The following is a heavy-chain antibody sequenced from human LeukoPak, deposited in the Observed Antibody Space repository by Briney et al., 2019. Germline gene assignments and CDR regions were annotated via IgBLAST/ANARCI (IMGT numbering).Heavy chain of an antibody. V-gene: IGHV5-51*01. CDR2: IYPGDSDT. CDR1: GYSFTNYW. J-gene: IGHJ4*02. CDR3: ARSGWYYFDY. Sequence: GESLKISCKGSGYSFTNYWIAWVRQMPGKGLEWMGIIYPGDSDTRYSLSFQGQVTISADKSISTAYLQWSSLEASDTAMYYCARSGWYYFDYWGQGTLVTVSS. D-gene: IGHD6-19*01.